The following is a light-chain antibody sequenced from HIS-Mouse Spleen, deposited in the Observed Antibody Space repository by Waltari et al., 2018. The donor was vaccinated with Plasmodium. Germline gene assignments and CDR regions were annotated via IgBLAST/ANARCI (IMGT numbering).Light chain of an antibody. V-gene: IGLV3-10*01. Sequence: SYELTQPPSVSVSPGQTARITCAGDALPKKYAYWYQQKSGQAPVLVIYEDSKRPSGIPQSFSGSRSWTIATVTISGAQVEYEADYDCYSPDSIGNHRVFGGGTKLTVL. J-gene: IGLJ3*02. CDR3: YSPDSIGNHRV. CDR1: ALPKKY. CDR2: EDS.